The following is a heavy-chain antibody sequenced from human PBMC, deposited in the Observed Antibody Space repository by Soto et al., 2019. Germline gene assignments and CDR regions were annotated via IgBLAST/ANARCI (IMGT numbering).Heavy chain of an antibody. CDR2: IYYSGST. D-gene: IGHD6-13*01. Sequence: ASETLSLTCTVSGGSISSYYWSWIRQPPGKGLEWIGYIYYSGSTNYNPSLKSRVTISVDTSKNQFSLKLSSVTAADTAVYYCARVFRGTKEPLNPRIVAAGNIGLEDYYYYYYMDVWGKGTTVTVSS. V-gene: IGHV4-59*01. CDR3: ARVFRGTKEPLNPRIVAAGNIGLEDYYYYYYMDV. J-gene: IGHJ6*03. CDR1: GGSISSYY.